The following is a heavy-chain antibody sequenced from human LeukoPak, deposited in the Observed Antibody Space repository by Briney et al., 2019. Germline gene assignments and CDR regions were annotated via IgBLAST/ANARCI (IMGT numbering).Heavy chain of an antibody. CDR2: ISYDGSNK. CDR3: ARDAYGMDA. CDR1: GFTFSNYA. V-gene: IGHV3-30*04. J-gene: IGHJ6*02. Sequence: PGRSLRLSCAASGFTFSNYAMHWVRQAPGKGLEWVAVISYDGSNKYYADSVKGRFTISRDDSKNTLFLQMNSLRVEDTAVYYCARDAYGMDAWGQGITVTVSS.